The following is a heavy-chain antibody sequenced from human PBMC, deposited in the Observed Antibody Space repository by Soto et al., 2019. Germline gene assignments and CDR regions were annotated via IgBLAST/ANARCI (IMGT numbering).Heavy chain of an antibody. CDR2: IYSGGST. J-gene: IGHJ3*02. CDR1: GFSVSSNY. D-gene: IGHD3-10*01. V-gene: IGHV3-53*01. CDR3: ARGSMVRGVIITSAFDI. Sequence: EVQLVASGGGLIQPGGSLRLSCAASGFSVSSNYMSWVRQAPGKGLEWVSVIYSGGSTFYADSVKGRFTISRDNSKNTLYLQMNSLRAEDTAVYYCARGSMVRGVIITSAFDIWGQGTMVTVSS.